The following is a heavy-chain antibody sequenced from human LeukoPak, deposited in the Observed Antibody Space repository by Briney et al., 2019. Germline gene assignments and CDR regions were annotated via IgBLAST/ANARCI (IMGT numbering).Heavy chain of an antibody. V-gene: IGHV1-69*04. J-gene: IGHJ3*02. CDR2: IIPILGIA. Sequence: SVKVSCKASGGTFSSYAISWVRQAPGQGLEWMGRIIPILGIANYAQKFQGRVTITADKSTSTAYMELSSLRSEDTAVYYCARGTDTYNIVVVPADAFDIWGQGTMVTVSS. D-gene: IGHD2-2*01. CDR3: ARGTDTYNIVVVPADAFDI. CDR1: GGTFSSYA.